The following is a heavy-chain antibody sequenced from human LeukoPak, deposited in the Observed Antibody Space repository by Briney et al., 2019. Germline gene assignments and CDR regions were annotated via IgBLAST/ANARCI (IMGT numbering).Heavy chain of an antibody. D-gene: IGHD6-19*01. J-gene: IGHJ5*02. Sequence: GGSLRLSCTASGFTFGDYAMSWVRQAPGKGLEWVGFIRSKAYGGTTEYAASVKGRFTISRDDSKSIAYLQMNSLKTEDTAVYYCTRDGYSSGCRSGWFDPWGQGTLVTVSS. V-gene: IGHV3-49*04. CDR2: IRSKAYGGTT. CDR3: TRDGYSSGCRSGWFDP. CDR1: GFTFGDYA.